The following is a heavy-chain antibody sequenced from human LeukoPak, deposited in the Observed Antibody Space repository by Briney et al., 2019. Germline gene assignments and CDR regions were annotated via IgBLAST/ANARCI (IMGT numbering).Heavy chain of an antibody. J-gene: IGHJ5*02. CDR2: IYYKGNT. Sequence: SETLSLTCTVSGGSISNNYWSWVRQSPGKGLEWIGYIYYKGNTDYNPSLKSRVTISLDTSKNQFYLKLTSVTAADTAVYYCARNRDRNLDPWGQGILVTVSS. V-gene: IGHV4-59*01. CDR1: GGSISNNY. CDR3: ARNRDRNLDP.